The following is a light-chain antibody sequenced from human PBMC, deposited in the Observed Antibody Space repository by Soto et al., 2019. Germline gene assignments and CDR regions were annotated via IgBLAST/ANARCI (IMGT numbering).Light chain of an antibody. V-gene: IGLV2-8*01. J-gene: IGLJ2*01. Sequence: QSALTQPPSASGSPGQSVSISCTGTSSDIGAYNFVSWYQQHPGKAPRLMIYGVSKRPSGVPDRFSGSKSGNTASLTVSGLQAEDEADHYCSSYAGSNNYVVFGGGTKVTVL. CDR1: SSDIGAYNF. CDR3: SSYAGSNNYVV. CDR2: GVS.